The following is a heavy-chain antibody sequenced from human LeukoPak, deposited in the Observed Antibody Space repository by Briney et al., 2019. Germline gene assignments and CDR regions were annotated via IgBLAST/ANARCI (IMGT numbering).Heavy chain of an antibody. CDR3: ARRVVVVTANDKSDAFDV. D-gene: IGHD2-21*02. V-gene: IGHV4-59*01. CDR1: GGSISSYY. CDR2: IYYSGST. J-gene: IGHJ3*01. Sequence: PSETLSLTCTVSGGSISSYYWSWLRQPPGEGLEWIGYIYYSGSTNYNPSLTSRVTISLDTSKNQFSLKLNSVTAADTAVYYCARRVVVVTANDKSDAFDVWGQGTVVTVSS.